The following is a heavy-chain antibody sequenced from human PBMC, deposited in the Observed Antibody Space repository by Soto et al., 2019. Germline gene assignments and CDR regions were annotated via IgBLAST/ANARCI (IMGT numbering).Heavy chain of an antibody. J-gene: IGHJ4*02. CDR2: ISYDGSNK. V-gene: IGHV3-30-3*01. D-gene: IGHD1-26*01. Sequence: QVQLVESGGGVVQPGRSLRLSCAASGFTFSSYAMHWVRQAPGKGLEWVAVISYDGSNKYYADSVKGRFTISRDNSKNTLYLQMNSLRAEDTAVYYCARLVGATTNGHWGQGTLVTVSS. CDR1: GFTFSSYA. CDR3: ARLVGATTNGH.